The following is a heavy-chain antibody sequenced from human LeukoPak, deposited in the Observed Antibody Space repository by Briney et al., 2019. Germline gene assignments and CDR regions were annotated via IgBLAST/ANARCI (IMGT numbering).Heavy chain of an antibody. J-gene: IGHJ4*02. Sequence: GGSLRLSCAASGFAFDMYSINWVRQAPGKGLEWVSTIGISGLTYYTDSVRGRFTISRDSPKNSIYLRMNSLRAEDTAVYYCARDRQYSGHDPWSGFDSWGQGTLVTVSS. CDR3: ARDRQYSGHDPWSGFDS. D-gene: IGHD5-12*01. CDR1: GFAFDMYS. V-gene: IGHV3-21*06. CDR2: IGISGLT.